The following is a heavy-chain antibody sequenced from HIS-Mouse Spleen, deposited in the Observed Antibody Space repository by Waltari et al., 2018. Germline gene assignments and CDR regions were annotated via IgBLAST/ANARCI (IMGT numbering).Heavy chain of an antibody. D-gene: IGHD3-22*01. CDR1: GFTFSSYG. J-gene: IGHJ4*02. CDR3: AKDYDSSGYYFDY. V-gene: IGHV3-30*18. CDR2: ISYDGSNK. Sequence: QVQLVESGGGVVQPGRSLRLSCAASGFTFSSYGMHWVRQALGKGLEWVAVISYDGSNKYYADSVKGRFTISRDNSKNTLYLQMNSLRAEDTAVYYCAKDYDSSGYYFDYWGQGTLVTVSS.